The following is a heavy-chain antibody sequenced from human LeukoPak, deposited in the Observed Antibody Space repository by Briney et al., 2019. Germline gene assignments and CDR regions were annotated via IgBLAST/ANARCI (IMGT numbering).Heavy chain of an antibody. CDR3: VRDGGVSGYDLLDY. D-gene: IGHD5-12*01. J-gene: IGHJ4*02. CDR1: GFPLSNYW. V-gene: IGHV3-7*01. Sequence: PGGSLRLSCASSGFPLSNYWRNWVRQAPGKGLEWVAHIRQDGSKEYYMDSVKARFTISRDNAKNSLSLQMNSLRAEDTAVYYCVRDGGVSGYDLLDYWGQGTLVTVSS. CDR2: IRQDGSKE.